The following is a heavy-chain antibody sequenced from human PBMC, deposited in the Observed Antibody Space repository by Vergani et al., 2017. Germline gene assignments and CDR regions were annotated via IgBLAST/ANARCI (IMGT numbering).Heavy chain of an antibody. J-gene: IGHJ4*02. CDR2: IQFDGSNQ. Sequence: QVQLVESGGGVVQRGGSLRLSCATSGFTLSNYDMQWIRQGPGKGLEFVAFIQFDGSNQYYADSVKGRLNLSRDFSKNTLYLQMNSLRTDDTATYYCAKHFRGWGIDYWGQGTQVIVSS. D-gene: IGHD3-16*01. CDR1: GFTLSNYD. CDR3: AKHFRGWGIDY. V-gene: IGHV3-30*02.